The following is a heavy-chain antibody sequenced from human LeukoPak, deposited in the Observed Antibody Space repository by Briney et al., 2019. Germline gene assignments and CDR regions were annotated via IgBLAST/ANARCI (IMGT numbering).Heavy chain of an antibody. V-gene: IGHV3-30*18. CDR2: ISYDGSNE. D-gene: IGHD3-22*01. Sequence: GGSLRLSCTASGFTFSNYGMHGVRQAPGKGLEWVAVISYDGSNEYYADSVKGRFTISRDNSKNTLFLQMNSLRPEDTAVYHCAKVALFSGYYPPFDYWSQGTLVTVSS. J-gene: IGHJ4*02. CDR1: GFTFSNYG. CDR3: AKVALFSGYYPPFDY.